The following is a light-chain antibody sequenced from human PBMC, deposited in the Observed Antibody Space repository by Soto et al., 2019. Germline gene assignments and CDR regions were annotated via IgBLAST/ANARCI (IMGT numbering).Light chain of an antibody. CDR1: QDVSSNY. Sequence: EIVLTQSPGTLSLSPGERATLSCRASQDVSSNYLVWYQQKPGQAPRLLIYGASSMATGIPDRFSGSGSGTDFTLTISRLEPEDFAVYYCQQYGSSPRTFGQGTKLEIK. J-gene: IGKJ2*01. CDR3: QQYGSSPRT. V-gene: IGKV3-20*01. CDR2: GAS.